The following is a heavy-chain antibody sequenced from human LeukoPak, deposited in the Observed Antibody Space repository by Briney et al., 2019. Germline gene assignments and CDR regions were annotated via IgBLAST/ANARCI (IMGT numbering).Heavy chain of an antibody. V-gene: IGHV3-30*02. D-gene: IGHD2-2*01. J-gene: IGHJ6*03. Sequence: GGSLRLSCAASGFTFSRYAMHWVRQAPGKGLEWVTFIRYDGINKYYADSVKGRFTISRDNAKNSLYLQMNSLRAEDTAVYYCAKVPAAGYCSSTSCYDYYYYYMDVWGKGTTVTVSS. CDR3: AKVPAAGYCSSTSCYDYYYYYMDV. CDR1: GFTFSRYA. CDR2: IRYDGINK.